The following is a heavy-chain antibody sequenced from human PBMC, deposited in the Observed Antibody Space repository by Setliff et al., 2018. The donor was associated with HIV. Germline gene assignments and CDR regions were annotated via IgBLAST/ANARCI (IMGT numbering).Heavy chain of an antibody. V-gene: IGHV4-38-2*02. CDR3: AREGDGIDF. CDR2: IYHSGST. Sequence: PSETLSLTCAVSGYSISIGYYWGWIRQPPGKGLEWIGNIYHSGSTYYNPSLKSRATISLDASKNKISLKLTSVTSADTAVYYCAREGDGIDFWGQGTLVTVSS. J-gene: IGHJ4*02. CDR1: GYSISIGYY. D-gene: IGHD2-21*02.